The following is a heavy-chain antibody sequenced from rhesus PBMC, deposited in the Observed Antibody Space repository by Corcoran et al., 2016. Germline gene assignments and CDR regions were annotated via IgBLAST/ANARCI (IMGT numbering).Heavy chain of an antibody. CDR3: ARGGYSYPHY. D-gene: IGHD5-12*01. CDR1: GGSISSRNW. Sequence: QVQLQESGPGLVKPSETLSLTCAVSGGSISSRNWWSWLRQPPGKRPWWVGYISGSSGSTYSIPSLNSRVTISTDTSKNQFSLKLTSVTAADTAVYYCARGGYSYPHYWGQGVLVTVSS. V-gene: IGHV4-65*01. CDR2: ISGSSGST. J-gene: IGHJ4*01.